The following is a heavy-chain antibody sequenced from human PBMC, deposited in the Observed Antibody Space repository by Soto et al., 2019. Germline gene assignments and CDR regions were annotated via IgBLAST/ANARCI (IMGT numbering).Heavy chain of an antibody. Sequence: EVQLVDSGGGLVQPGRSLRLSCAASGFTFDDYAMHWVRQGPGKGLEWVSGINWGSGSIGYAGSVKGRFTISRDNAKKSLSLHMNSLRAENTALYYCAKDSRSGGCDGDFDICGQGTMVTVS. CDR2: INWGSGSI. J-gene: IGHJ3*02. CDR1: GFTFDDYA. D-gene: IGHD6-19*01. CDR3: AKDSRSGGCDGDFDI. V-gene: IGHV3-9*01.